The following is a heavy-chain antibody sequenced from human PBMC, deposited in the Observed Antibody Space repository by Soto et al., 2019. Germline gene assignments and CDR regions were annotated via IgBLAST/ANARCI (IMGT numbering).Heavy chain of an antibody. D-gene: IGHD3-22*01. CDR3: ARLGRITMIVVVIWAFDI. J-gene: IGHJ3*02. CDR2: ISYTGST. V-gene: IGHV4-39*01. Sequence: SETLSLTCTVSGGSVSRSTYYWGGIRQPPGKGLEWIGSISYTGSTYHNPSLKSRVSVSVDTSKNQFSLKLSSVTAADTAVYYCARLGRITMIVVVIWAFDIWGQGTMVTVSS. CDR1: GGSVSRSTYY.